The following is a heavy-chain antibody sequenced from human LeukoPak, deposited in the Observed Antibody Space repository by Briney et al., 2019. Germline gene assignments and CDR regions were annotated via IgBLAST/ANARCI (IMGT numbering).Heavy chain of an antibody. CDR1: GFTFNSYT. CDR3: ARDQDGYYDSSGYAFDI. V-gene: IGHV3-21*01. J-gene: IGHJ3*02. D-gene: IGHD3-22*01. Sequence: GGSLRLSCAASGFTFNSYTLNWVRQAPGKGLEWVSSIDSSSSYIYYADSVKGRFTISRDNAKNSLYLQMNSLRAKDTAVYYCARDQDGYYDSSGYAFDIWGQGTMVTVSS. CDR2: IDSSSSYI.